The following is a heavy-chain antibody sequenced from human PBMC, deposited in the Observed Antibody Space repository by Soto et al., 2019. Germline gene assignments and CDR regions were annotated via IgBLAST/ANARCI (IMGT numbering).Heavy chain of an antibody. CDR3: ARCNEELHPNWFDP. V-gene: IGHV3-11*01. Sequence: GGSLRLSCAASGFTFSDYYMSWIRQAPGKGLEWVSYISSSGSTIYYADSVKGRFTISRDNAKNSLDLQMNSLRAEDTAVYYCARCNEELHPNWFDPWGQGTLVTVSS. J-gene: IGHJ5*02. CDR1: GFTFSDYY. D-gene: IGHD1-26*01. CDR2: ISSSGSTI.